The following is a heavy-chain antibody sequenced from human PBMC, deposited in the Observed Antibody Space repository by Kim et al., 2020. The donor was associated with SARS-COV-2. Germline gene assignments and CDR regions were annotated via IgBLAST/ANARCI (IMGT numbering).Heavy chain of an antibody. CDR2: IIPIFGTA. CDR3: ARARVPAATQGDAFDI. J-gene: IGHJ3*02. CDR1: GGTFSSYA. D-gene: IGHD2-2*01. V-gene: IGHV1-69*13. Sequence: SVKVSCKASGGTFSSYAISWVRQAPGQGLEWMGGIIPIFGTANYAQKFQGRVTITADESTSTAYMELSSLRSEDTAVYYCARARVPAATQGDAFDIWGQGTMVTVSS.